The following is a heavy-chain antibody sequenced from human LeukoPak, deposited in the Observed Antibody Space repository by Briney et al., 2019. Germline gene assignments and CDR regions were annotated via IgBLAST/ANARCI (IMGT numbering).Heavy chain of an antibody. CDR3: ARGGPTQYYYYYYYMDV. J-gene: IGHJ6*03. CDR2: IYYSGST. Sequence: PSETLSLTCAVYGGSFSDYYWSWIRQPPGKGLEWIGYIYYSGSTNYNPSLKSRVTISVDTSKNQFSLKLSSVTAADTAVYYCARGGPTQYYYYYYYMDVWGKGTTVTVSS. V-gene: IGHV4-59*01. D-gene: IGHD1-1*01. CDR1: GGSFSDYY.